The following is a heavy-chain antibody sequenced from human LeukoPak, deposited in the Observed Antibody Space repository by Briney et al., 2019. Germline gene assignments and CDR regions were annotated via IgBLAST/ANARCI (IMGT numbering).Heavy chain of an antibody. CDR2: IYHSGST. Sequence: SETLSLTCAVSGGSISSSNWWSWIRQPPGKGLEWIGSIYHSGSTYYNPSLKSRVTILIDTSKNQFSPKLSFVTAADTAVYYCARGPPPDFDYWGRGTLVTVSS. CDR1: GGSISSSNW. J-gene: IGHJ4*02. V-gene: IGHV4-38-2*01. CDR3: ARGPPPDFDY.